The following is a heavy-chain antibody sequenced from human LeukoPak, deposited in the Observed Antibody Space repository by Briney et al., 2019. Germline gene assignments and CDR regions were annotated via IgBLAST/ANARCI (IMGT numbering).Heavy chain of an antibody. J-gene: IGHJ4*02. V-gene: IGHV4-4*07. D-gene: IGHD3-22*01. CDR3: ARRARGYYDSSGYFY. CDR2: IYTSGST. CDR1: GGSISNYY. Sequence: SETLSLTCTVSGGSISNYYWTWIRQPAGKGLEWIGRIYTSGSTNYNPSLKSRVTMSVDTSKNQFSLKLSSVTAADTAVYYCARRARGYYDSSGYFYWGQGTLVTVSS.